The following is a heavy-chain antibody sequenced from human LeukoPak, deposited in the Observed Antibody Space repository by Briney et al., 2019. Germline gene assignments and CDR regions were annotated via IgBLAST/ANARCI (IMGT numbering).Heavy chain of an antibody. CDR1: GGSISSSSYY. CDR3: ARRGYSSGWYYFDY. J-gene: IGHJ4*02. Sequence: SETLSLTCTVSGGSISSSSYYWGWIRQPPGKGLAWIGSIYYSGSTYYNPSLKSRVTISVDTSKNQFSLKLSSVTAADTAVYYCARRGYSSGWYYFDYWGQGTLVTVSS. D-gene: IGHD6-19*01. V-gene: IGHV4-39*01. CDR2: IYYSGST.